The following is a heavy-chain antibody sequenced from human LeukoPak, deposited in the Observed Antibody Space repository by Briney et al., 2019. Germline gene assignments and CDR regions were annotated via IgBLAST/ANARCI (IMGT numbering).Heavy chain of an antibody. CDR1: GFSFDDYA. D-gene: IGHD3-9*01. CDR3: ARPAHPYYDILTGDFPTGVFDI. Sequence: GGSLRLSCAASGFSFDDYAMSWVRQAPGKGLEWVSSISARDGRIDIADSVKGRITISRDNSKNTLYLHLSGLRAEDAAVYYCARPAHPYYDILTGDFPTGVFDIWGHGTTVAVSS. V-gene: IGHV3-23*01. J-gene: IGHJ3*02. CDR2: ISARDGRI.